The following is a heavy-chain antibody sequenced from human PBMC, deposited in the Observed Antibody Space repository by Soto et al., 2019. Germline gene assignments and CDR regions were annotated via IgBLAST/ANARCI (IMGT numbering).Heavy chain of an antibody. J-gene: IGHJ6*02. V-gene: IGHV5-10-1*01. CDR1: GYSFTSYW. D-gene: IGHD5-18*01. CDR3: ARDSYGFNYYYCGMDV. Sequence: GKSLKIYCKGSGYSFTSYWISWVRQMPGKGLEWMGRIDPSDSYTNYSPSFQGHVTISADKSIRTAYLQWSSLKASDTAMYYCARDSYGFNYYYCGMDVWGQGTTVTVS. CDR2: IDPSDSYT.